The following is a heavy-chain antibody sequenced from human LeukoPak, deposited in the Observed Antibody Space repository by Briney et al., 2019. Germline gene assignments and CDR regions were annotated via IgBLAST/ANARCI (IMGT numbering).Heavy chain of an antibody. Sequence: PGGTLRLSCAASGFTFSSYGMSWVRQAPGKGLEWVSAISGSGGSTYYADSVKGRFTISRDNSKNTLYLQMNSLRAEDTAVYYCAKDGDSSGPVDYWGQGTLVTVSS. CDR1: GFTFSSYG. V-gene: IGHV3-23*01. CDR2: ISGSGGST. J-gene: IGHJ4*02. D-gene: IGHD6-19*01. CDR3: AKDGDSSGPVDY.